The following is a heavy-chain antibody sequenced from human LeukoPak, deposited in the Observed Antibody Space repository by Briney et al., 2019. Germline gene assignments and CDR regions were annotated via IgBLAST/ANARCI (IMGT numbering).Heavy chain of an antibody. CDR1: GFTFSDYY. Sequence: PGVSLRLSCAASGFTFSDYYMSWIRQAPGKGLEWVSYISSSCSTIYYADAVKGRFTISRDHAKNSLYLQMNSLRAEDTAVYYCASSTSGGWYQRYFDLWGRGTLVTVSS. J-gene: IGHJ2*01. CDR2: ISSSCSTI. CDR3: ASSTSGGWYQRYFDL. V-gene: IGHV3-11*01. D-gene: IGHD6-19*01.